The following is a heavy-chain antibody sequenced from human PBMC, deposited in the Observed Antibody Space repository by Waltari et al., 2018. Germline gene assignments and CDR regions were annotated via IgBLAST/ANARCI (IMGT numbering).Heavy chain of an antibody. D-gene: IGHD6-19*01. CDR1: GGSISSQSSY. V-gene: IGHV4-39*07. CDR3: ARENSNGWSPLDYMDV. J-gene: IGHJ6*03. CDR2: LYYRGNT. Sequence: QLQLQESGPGLVKPSETLSLTCTVSGGSISSQSSYWGWIRQSPGKGLEWIGTLYYRGNTYYNLSLGSRVTCSVDTAKNQFSLKLSSVSAADTAVYYCARENSNGWSPLDYMDVWGKGTTVTISS.